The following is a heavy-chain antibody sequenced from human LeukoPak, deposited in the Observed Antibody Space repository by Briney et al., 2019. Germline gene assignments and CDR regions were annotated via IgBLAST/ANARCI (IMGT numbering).Heavy chain of an antibody. CDR1: GGSVSSGNYY. CDR3: ARFDTVNFGVLY. V-gene: IGHV4-61*02. J-gene: IGHJ4*02. D-gene: IGHD5-18*01. Sequence: PSQTLSLTCTVSGGSVSSGNYYWTWVRQPAGKGLEWIGRAHISGTTNYNPSLKSRVSISLNTSKNQFSLKLNSVTAADTAVYYCARFDTVNFGVLYWGQGTLVTVSS. CDR2: AHISGTT.